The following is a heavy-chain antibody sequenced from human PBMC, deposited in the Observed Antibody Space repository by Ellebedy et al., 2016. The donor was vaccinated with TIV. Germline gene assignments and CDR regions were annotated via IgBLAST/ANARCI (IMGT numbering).Heavy chain of an antibody. CDR1: GFTSTYNT. D-gene: IGHD3-10*01. J-gene: IGHJ3*02. Sequence: PGGSLRLSCAASGFTSTYNTLPWVRRDPGKGLEWVAMISYDGSIKFYADSVQGRITISRDNSKDRLYLQMNSLKPDDPAVYYCARDKSGVRGVLDDNGFDIWGQGTMVTVSS. CDR2: ISYDGSIK. CDR3: ARDKSGVRGVLDDNGFDI. V-gene: IGHV3-30*04.